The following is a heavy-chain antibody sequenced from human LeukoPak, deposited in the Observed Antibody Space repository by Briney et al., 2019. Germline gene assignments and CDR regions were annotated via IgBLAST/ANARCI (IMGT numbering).Heavy chain of an antibody. CDR2: INSDGSTT. D-gene: IGHD5-12*01. V-gene: IGHV3-74*01. Sequence: GGSLRLSCAASGFTFSNYWMHWVRQAPGKGLIWVSRINSDGSTTTYADSVKGRFTISRDNAKNTLYLQMDSLRAEDTAIYYCAKIPSATENFDYWGQGSLVMVSS. CDR1: GFTFSNYW. J-gene: IGHJ4*02. CDR3: AKIPSATENFDY.